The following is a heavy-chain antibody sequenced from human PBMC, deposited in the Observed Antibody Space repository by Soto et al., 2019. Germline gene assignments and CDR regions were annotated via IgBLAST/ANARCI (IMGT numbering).Heavy chain of an antibody. CDR1: GYSFNRYW. J-gene: IGHJ4*02. D-gene: IGHD1-1*01. Sequence: GESLKISCKASGYSFNRYWIGWVRQMPGQGLEWMGVIFPDDSDIRHSPAFRGQVTISAGKSINTVYLQYTGLKASDTATYYCARRISWYYFDSWGQGTPVTVSS. V-gene: IGHV5-51*01. CDR3: ARRISWYYFDS. CDR2: IFPDDSDI.